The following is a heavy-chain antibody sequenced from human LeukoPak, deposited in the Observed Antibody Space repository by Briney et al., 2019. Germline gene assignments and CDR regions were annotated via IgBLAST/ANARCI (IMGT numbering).Heavy chain of an antibody. D-gene: IGHD1-26*01. J-gene: IGHJ3*02. Sequence: GGSLRLSCAASGLTVSSNYMSWVRQAPGKGLEWVSVIYSGGSTYYADSVKGRFTISRDNSKNTLYLQMNSLRAEDTAVYYCARDRGLSGSWRYDAFDIWGQGTMVTVSS. CDR2: IYSGGST. V-gene: IGHV3-53*01. CDR3: ARDRGLSGSWRYDAFDI. CDR1: GLTVSSNY.